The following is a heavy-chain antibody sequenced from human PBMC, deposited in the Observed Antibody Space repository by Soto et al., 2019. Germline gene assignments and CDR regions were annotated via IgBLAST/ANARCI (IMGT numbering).Heavy chain of an antibody. CDR1: GGTFSSYA. Sequence: GASVKVSCKASGGTFSSYAISWVRQAPGRGLEWMGGIIPIFGTANYAQKFQGRVTITADESTSTAYMELSSLRSEDTAVYYCAREKLRYFDWLGYFDYWGQGTLVTVSS. J-gene: IGHJ4*02. CDR2: IIPIFGTA. D-gene: IGHD3-9*01. CDR3: AREKLRYFDWLGYFDY. V-gene: IGHV1-69*13.